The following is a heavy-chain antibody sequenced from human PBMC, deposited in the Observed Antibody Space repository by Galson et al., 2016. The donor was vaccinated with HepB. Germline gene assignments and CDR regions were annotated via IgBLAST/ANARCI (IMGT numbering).Heavy chain of an antibody. V-gene: IGHV3-53*01. J-gene: IGHJ4*02. D-gene: IGHD6-6*01. CDR1: GFTVGNNY. CDR2: IYSGGNT. CDR3: TRRPGN. Sequence: SLRLSCAASGFTVGNNYMSWVRQAPGKGLEWVSSIYSGGNTIYADSVKGRSTISRDSSKNTLYLQMNSLTAEDTAVYYCTRRPGNWGQGTLVTVSS.